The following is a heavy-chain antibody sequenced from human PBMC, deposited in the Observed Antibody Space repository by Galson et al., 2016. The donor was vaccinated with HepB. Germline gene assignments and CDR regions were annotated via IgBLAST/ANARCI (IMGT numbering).Heavy chain of an antibody. V-gene: IGHV3-23*01. CDR3: ARAIGNDRTWQECFDS. Sequence: SLRLSCAASGFSFSTAGMSWVRQTPGRGLEWVSGITGSGTTTHYADSVRGRFIISRDNSKNTLYLQMNSLRVEDTAVYYCARAIGNDRTWQECFDSGGQGTVVTVSS. D-gene: IGHD3-3*01. J-gene: IGHJ4*02. CDR1: GFSFSTAG. CDR2: ITGSGTTT.